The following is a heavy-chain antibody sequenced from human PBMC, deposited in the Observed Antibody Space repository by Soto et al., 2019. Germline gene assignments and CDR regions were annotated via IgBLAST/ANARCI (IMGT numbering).Heavy chain of an antibody. D-gene: IGHD5-18*01. CDR1: GFTFSSYA. CDR3: ARAEDTAMVDDY. Sequence: QVQLAESGGGVVQPGRSLRLSCAASGFTFSSYAMHWVRQAPGKGLEWVAVISYDGSNKYYADSVKGRFTISRDNSKNTLYLQMNSLRAEDTAVYYCARAEDTAMVDDYWGQGTLVTVSS. V-gene: IGHV3-30-3*01. CDR2: ISYDGSNK. J-gene: IGHJ4*02.